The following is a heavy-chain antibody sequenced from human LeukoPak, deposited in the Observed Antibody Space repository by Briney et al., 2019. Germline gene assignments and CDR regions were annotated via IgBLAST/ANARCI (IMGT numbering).Heavy chain of an antibody. CDR1: GGSFSSYY. CDR2: IYYSGST. D-gene: IGHD6-13*01. J-gene: IGHJ4*02. V-gene: IGHV4-59*01. CDR3: ARELRIAAPYFDY. Sequence: SETLSLTCAVYGGSFSSYYWSWIRQPPGKGLEWIGYIYYSGSTNYNPSLKSRVTISVDTSKNQFSLKLSSVTAADTAVYYCARELRIAAPYFDYWGQGTLVTVSS.